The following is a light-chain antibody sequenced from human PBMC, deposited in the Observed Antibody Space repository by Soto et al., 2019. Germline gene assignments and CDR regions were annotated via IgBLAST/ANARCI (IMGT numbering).Light chain of an antibody. CDR1: QGISSY. V-gene: IGKV1-9*01. J-gene: IGKJ2*01. CDR3: KQINSYPPMYT. CDR2: AAS. Sequence: DIQLTQSPSFLSASVGDRVTITCRASQGISSYLACYKQKPGKAPKLLIYAASTLQSGVPSRFSGSGSGTEFTLTISSLQPEDFAPYYCKQINSYPPMYTFGQGTKLEIK.